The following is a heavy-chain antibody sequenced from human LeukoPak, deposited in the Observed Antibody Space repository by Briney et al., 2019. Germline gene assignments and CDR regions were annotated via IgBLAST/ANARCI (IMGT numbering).Heavy chain of an antibody. CDR2: VYYSGPT. CDR1: GGSLSSRHYY. Sequence: SETLSLTCTVAGGSLSSRHYYWGWLRQPPGRGLEWLGSVYYSGPTYYIPSLKSRVTISVDTSKNEFSLKVNSVTAADTAVYFCARQADFGGVIVSSWFDPWGEGAQVTVSS. CDR3: ARQADFGGVIVSSWFDP. V-gene: IGHV4-39*01. J-gene: IGHJ5*02. D-gene: IGHD3-16*02.